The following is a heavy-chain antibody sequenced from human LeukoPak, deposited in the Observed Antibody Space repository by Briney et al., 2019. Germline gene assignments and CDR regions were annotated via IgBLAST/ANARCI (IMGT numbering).Heavy chain of an antibody. V-gene: IGHV1-8*03. CDR3: ARGKRYCSSTSCYDIDY. CDR1: GYTFTSYD. CDR2: MNPNSGNT. J-gene: IGHJ4*02. Sequence: ASVKVSCKASGYTFTSYDINWVRQATGQGLEWMGWMNPNSGNTGYAQKFQGRVTITRSTSISTAYMELSSLRSEDTAVYYCARGKRYCSSTSCYDIDYWGQGTLVTVSS. D-gene: IGHD2-2*01.